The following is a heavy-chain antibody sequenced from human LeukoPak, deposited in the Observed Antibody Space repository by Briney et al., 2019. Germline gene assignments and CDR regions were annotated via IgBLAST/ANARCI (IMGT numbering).Heavy chain of an antibody. CDR2: IHSSGST. J-gene: IGHJ4*02. D-gene: IGHD4-17*01. V-gene: IGHV4-38-2*01. CDR3: ARGGGYGEPML. CDR1: GYSISSGYY. Sequence: SETLSLTCAVSGYSISSGYYWGWIRQPAGKGLEWIGRIHSSGSTNYNPSLKSRVTVSGDTSKNQFSLKLSSVSAADTAVYYCARGGGYGEPMLWGQGTLVTVSS.